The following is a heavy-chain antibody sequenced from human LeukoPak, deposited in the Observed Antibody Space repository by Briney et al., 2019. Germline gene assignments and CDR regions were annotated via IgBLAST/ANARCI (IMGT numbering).Heavy chain of an antibody. CDR1: GFTVSSNY. CDR3: ARGSSSGFELDY. Sequence: PGGSLRHSCAASGFTVSSNYMSWVRQPPGKGLEWVSVIYSTGSTYYAASVKGRFTISRDNSKSTLYLQMNSLRGEDTAVYYCARGSSSGFELDYWGQGTLVTVSS. V-gene: IGHV3-53*01. J-gene: IGHJ4*02. D-gene: IGHD6-19*01. CDR2: IYSTGST.